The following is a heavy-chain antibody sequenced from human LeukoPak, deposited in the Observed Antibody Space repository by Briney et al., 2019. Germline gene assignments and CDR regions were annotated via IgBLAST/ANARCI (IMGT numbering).Heavy chain of an antibody. CDR1: GYSFTTYW. V-gene: IGHV5-51*01. CDR3: ARRDTRIAAAQLDY. CDR2: IYPGDSDT. J-gene: IGHJ4*02. D-gene: IGHD6-13*01. Sequence: GESLKISCKGSGYSFTTYWIAWVRQMPGKGLEWMGIIYPGDSDTRYSPSFQGQVTLSADKYISTAYLQWSSLKASDTAMYYCARRDTRIAAAQLDYWGQGTLVTVSS.